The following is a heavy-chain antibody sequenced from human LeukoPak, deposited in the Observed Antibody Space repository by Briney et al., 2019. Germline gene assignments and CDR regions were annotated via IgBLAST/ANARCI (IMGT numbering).Heavy chain of an antibody. Sequence: SETLSLTCTVSGGSISSTNFYWGWIRQPPGKGLEWIATIHSSGTPYHNPSLKSRITISVDTSKNQFSLRLSSVTAAETAKYFCMTFSPSPEAGRGRSDYWGQGTLVAVSS. CDR2: IHSSGTP. CDR1: GGSISSTNFY. D-gene: IGHD3-16*01. CDR3: MTFSPSPEAGRGRSDY. V-gene: IGHV4-39*01. J-gene: IGHJ4*02.